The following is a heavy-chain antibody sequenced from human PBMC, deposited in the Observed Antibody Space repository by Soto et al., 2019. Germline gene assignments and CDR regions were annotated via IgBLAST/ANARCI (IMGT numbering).Heavy chain of an antibody. CDR1: GGSISSGGYY. CDR2: IYYSGST. J-gene: IGHJ4*02. D-gene: IGHD3-9*01. Sequence: PSETLSLTCTVSGGSISSGGYYWSWIRQPPGQGLEWIGYIYYSGSTYYTPSLKSRVTISVDTSKNQFSLKLSSVTAADTAVYYCARDEDDGYNIFFDYWGQGTLVTVSS. V-gene: IGHV4-31*03. CDR3: ARDEDDGYNIFFDY.